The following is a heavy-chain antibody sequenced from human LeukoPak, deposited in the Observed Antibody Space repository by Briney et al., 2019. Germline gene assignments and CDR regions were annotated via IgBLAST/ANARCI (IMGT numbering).Heavy chain of an antibody. J-gene: IGHJ4*02. Sequence: SETLSLTCTVSGGSISSYYWSWIRQPPGKGLEWIGYIYYSGSTNYNPSLKSRVTISVDTSKNQFSLKLSSVTAADTAVYYCAGVIPNSSGAPYFDYWGQGTLVTVSS. CDR2: IYYSGST. CDR1: GGSISSYY. CDR3: AGVIPNSSGAPYFDY. D-gene: IGHD3-22*01. V-gene: IGHV4-59*01.